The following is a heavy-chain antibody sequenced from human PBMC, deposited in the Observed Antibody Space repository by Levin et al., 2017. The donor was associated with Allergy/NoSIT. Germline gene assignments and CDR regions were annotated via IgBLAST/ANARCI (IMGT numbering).Heavy chain of an antibody. CDR3: AHRRWSYDSSGYYFSQDSLTAFDI. CDR1: GFSLSTSGVG. Sequence: SGPTLVKPTQTLTLTCTFSGFSLSTSGVGVGWIRQPPGKALEWLALIYWDDDKRYSPSLKSRLTITKDTSKNQVVLTMTNMDPVDTATYYCAHRRWSYDSSGYYFSQDSLTAFDIWGQGTMVTVSS. D-gene: IGHD3-22*01. J-gene: IGHJ3*02. CDR2: IYWDDDK. V-gene: IGHV2-5*02.